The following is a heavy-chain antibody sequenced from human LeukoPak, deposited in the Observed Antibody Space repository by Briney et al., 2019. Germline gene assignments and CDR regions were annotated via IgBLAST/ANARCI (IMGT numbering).Heavy chain of an antibody. J-gene: IGHJ4*02. D-gene: IGHD6-25*01. CDR2: ISKDGTDV. CDR3: TRGGYSGSSYRYS. Sequence: GGSLRLSCAASGFRFSEYWMHWVRLAPGKGPELLSRISKDGTDVVYSDSAKGRFTASRDNAKDTAYLQVTNLRHEDTAVYFCTRGGYSGSSYRYSWGQGTLVTVAS. CDR1: GFRFSEYW. V-gene: IGHV3-74*01.